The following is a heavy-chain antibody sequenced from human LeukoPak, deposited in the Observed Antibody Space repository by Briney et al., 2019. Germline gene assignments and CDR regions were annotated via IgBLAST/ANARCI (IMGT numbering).Heavy chain of an antibody. V-gene: IGHV3-53*01. J-gene: IGHJ6*02. D-gene: IGHD3-22*01. CDR3: ARGTVVAQYGMDV. Sequence: GGSLRLSCAASGFTVSSNYMSWVRQAPGKGLEWVSVIYSGGSTYYADSVKGRFTISRDNSKNTLYLQMNSLRAEDTAVYYCARGTVVAQYGMDVWGQGTTVTVSS. CDR1: GFTVSSNY. CDR2: IYSGGST.